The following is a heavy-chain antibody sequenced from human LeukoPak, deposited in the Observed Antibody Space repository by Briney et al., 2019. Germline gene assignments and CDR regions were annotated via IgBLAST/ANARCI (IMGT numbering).Heavy chain of an antibody. CDR3: ARDPLDCSGGSCPYWYFDL. J-gene: IGHJ2*01. D-gene: IGHD2-15*01. CDR1: GGSISSYY. Sequence: PSETLSLTCTVSGGSISSYYWSWIRQPAGKGLEWIGRIYTSGSTNYNPSLKSRVTMSVDTSKNQFSLKLSSATAADTAVYYCARDPLDCSGGSCPYWYFDLWGRGTLVTVSS. V-gene: IGHV4-4*07. CDR2: IYTSGST.